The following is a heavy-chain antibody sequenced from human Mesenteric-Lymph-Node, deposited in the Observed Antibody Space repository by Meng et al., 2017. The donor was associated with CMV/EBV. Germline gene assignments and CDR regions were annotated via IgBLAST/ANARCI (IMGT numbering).Heavy chain of an antibody. Sequence: TRSLTGAVYGGSFSGYYWSWIRQPPGKGLEWIGEINHSGSTNYNPSLKSRVTISVDTSKNQFSLKLSSVTAADTAVYYCARRTSDYWGQGTLVTVSS. V-gene: IGHV4-34*01. D-gene: IGHD1/OR15-1a*01. CDR1: GGSFSGYY. J-gene: IGHJ4*02. CDR3: ARRTSDY. CDR2: INHSGST.